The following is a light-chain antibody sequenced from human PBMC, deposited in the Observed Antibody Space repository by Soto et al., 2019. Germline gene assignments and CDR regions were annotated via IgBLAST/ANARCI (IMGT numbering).Light chain of an antibody. J-gene: IGKJ3*01. Sequence: EIELTQSPGTLSLSPGDRATLSCRSRESFSSRYLAWYQQKRGQAPRLLIYGASTRATGIPDRFSGGGSGTEFTLTLSRLEPEDFAVYYCQQYGSSPTCGSGTKVDFK. CDR1: ESFSSRY. V-gene: IGKV3-20*01. CDR3: QQYGSSPT. CDR2: GAS.